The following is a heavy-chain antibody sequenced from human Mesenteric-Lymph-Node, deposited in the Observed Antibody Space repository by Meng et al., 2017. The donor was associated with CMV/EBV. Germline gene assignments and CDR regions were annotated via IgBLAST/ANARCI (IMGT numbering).Heavy chain of an antibody. Sequence: GESLKISCAASGFTFSSYGMHWVRQAPGKGLEWMAFLHYDGGEKYYGDSVKGRFTISRDTSKNTLYLQMDSLRPEDTAIHYCATDPHDFWSGKNWFDFWGQGTLVTVSS. D-gene: IGHD3-3*01. CDR1: GFTFSSYG. J-gene: IGHJ5*01. CDR3: ATDPHDFWSGKNWFDF. CDR2: LHYDGGEK. V-gene: IGHV3-30*02.